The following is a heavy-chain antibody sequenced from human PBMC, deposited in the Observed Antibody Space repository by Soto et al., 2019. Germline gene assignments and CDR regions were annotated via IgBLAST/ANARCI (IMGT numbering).Heavy chain of an antibody. CDR3: ASGQSLHF. CDR2: IRLDGIEK. J-gene: IGHJ3*01. Sequence: EVQLVESGGGLVQPGGSLRLSCVASGFTFRDYWMSWVRQSPGKGLEWVANIRLDGIEKYYVDSVKGRFTISRDNAKNSLHLEMNSLVDDDTAVYYCASGQSLHFWGQGTIITVSA. CDR1: GFTFRDYW. V-gene: IGHV3-7*03.